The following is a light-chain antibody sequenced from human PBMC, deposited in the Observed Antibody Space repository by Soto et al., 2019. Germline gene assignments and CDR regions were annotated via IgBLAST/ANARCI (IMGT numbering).Light chain of an antibody. J-gene: IGLJ2*01. CDR2: RNN. Sequence: QAVVTQPPSASGTPGQRVTISCSGSSSNIGSNYVYWYQQLPGTAPKLLICRNNQRPSGVPDRFSGSKSGTSASLAISGLRSEDEADYYCAAWDDSLSGVVFGGGTKLTVL. CDR1: SSNIGSNY. V-gene: IGLV1-47*01. CDR3: AAWDDSLSGVV.